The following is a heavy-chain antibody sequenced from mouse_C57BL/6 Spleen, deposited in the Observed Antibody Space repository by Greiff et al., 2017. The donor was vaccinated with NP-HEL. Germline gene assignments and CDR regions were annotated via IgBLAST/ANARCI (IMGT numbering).Heavy chain of an antibody. Sequence: EVQLVESEGGLVQPGSSMKLSCTAFGFTFSDYYMAWVRQVPEKGLEWVATINYDGSSTYYLDSLKSRFIISRDNAKNNLYLQMSSLKSEDTATYYCARDDGDYGVLDYWGQGTTLTVSS. CDR3: ARDDGDYGVLDY. CDR2: INYDGSST. D-gene: IGHD2-4*01. J-gene: IGHJ2*01. CDR1: GFTFSDYY. V-gene: IGHV5-16*01.